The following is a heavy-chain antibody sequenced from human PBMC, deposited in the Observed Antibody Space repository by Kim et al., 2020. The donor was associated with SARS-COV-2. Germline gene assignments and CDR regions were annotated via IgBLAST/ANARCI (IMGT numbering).Heavy chain of an antibody. Sequence: GGSLRLSCAASGFTFSNAWMSWVRQAPGKGLEWVGRIKSKTDGGTTDYAAPVKGRFTISRDDSKNTLYLQMNSLKTEDTAVYYCTTVVEDILAGQYAPYYYGMDGWGPGTTVTVSS. J-gene: IGHJ6*01. V-gene: IGHV3-15*01. CDR3: TTVVEDILAGQYAPYYYGMDG. CDR1: GFTFSNAW. D-gene: IGHD3-9*01. CDR2: IKSKTDGGTT.